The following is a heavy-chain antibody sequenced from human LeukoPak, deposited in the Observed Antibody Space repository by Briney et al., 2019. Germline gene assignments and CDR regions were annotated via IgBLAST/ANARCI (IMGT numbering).Heavy chain of an antibody. CDR2: IYYSGST. V-gene: IGHV4-30-4*08. Sequence: SQTLSLTCTVSGGSISSGDYYWSWIRQPPGKGLEWIGHIYYSGSTYYNPSLKSRVTISVDTSKNQFSLKLSSVTAADTAVYYCARTCSSTSCYKFGYYYYYMDVWGKGTTVTVSS. J-gene: IGHJ6*03. CDR1: GGSISSGDYY. D-gene: IGHD2-2*02. CDR3: ARTCSSTSCYKFGYYYYYMDV.